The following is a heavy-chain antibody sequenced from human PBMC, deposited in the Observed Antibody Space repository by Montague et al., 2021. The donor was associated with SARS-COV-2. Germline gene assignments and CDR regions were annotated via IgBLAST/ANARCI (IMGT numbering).Heavy chain of an antibody. D-gene: IGHD3-22*01. J-gene: IGHJ4*02. CDR1: GGSFSDNY. V-gene: IGHV4-34*01. CDR2: INHRGTS. CDR3: ARGRRHFNMIVVVMTGGEYYFDY. Sequence: SETLSLTCAVYGGSFSDNYWSWIRKPPGKGLEWIGEINHRGTSSYNPSLKSRVSISVDTSKNQFSLYLGSVTAADTAVYYCARGRRHFNMIVVVMTGGEYYFDYWGQGTLVTVSS.